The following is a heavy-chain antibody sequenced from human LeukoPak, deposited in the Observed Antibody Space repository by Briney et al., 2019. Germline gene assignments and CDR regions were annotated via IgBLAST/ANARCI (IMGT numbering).Heavy chain of an antibody. D-gene: IGHD4-17*01. Sequence: GGSLRLSCAASGFTFSSYWMSWVRQAPGKGLEWVANIKQDGSEKYYVDSVKGRFTISRDNAKNSLYLQMNSLRAEDTAVYYCARDGVPETTVTSECWDWGQGTLVTVSS. J-gene: IGHJ4*02. CDR2: IKQDGSEK. CDR3: ARDGVPETTVTSECWD. CDR1: GFTFSSYW. V-gene: IGHV3-7*01.